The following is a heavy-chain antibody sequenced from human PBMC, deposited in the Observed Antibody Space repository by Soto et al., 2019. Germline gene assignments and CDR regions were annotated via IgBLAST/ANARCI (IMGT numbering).Heavy chain of an antibody. CDR3: ARDGEAVAATSHYYGMDV. V-gene: IGHV1-46*03. J-gene: IGHJ6*02. D-gene: IGHD6-19*01. CDR2: INPSGGST. Sequence: ASVKVSCKASGYTFTSYYMHWVRQAPGQGLEWMGIINPSGGSTSYAQKFQGRVTTTRDTSTSTVYMELSSLRSEDTAVYYCARDGEAVAATSHYYGMDVWGQGTTVTVSS. CDR1: GYTFTSYY.